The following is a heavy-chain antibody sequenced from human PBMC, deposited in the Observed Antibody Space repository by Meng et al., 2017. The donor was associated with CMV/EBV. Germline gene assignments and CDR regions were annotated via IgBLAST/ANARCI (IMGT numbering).Heavy chain of an antibody. CDR2: IIPIFGTA. V-gene: IGHV1-69*12. CDR3: ARGYYDSSGYYYRGGYYFDY. CDR1: GGTFSSYA. J-gene: IGHJ4*02. D-gene: IGHD3-22*01. Sequence: VRLVQSGAEVKKPGSSVKVSCKASGGTFSSYAISWVRQAPGQGLEWMGGIIPIFGTANYAQKFQGRVTITADESTSTAYMELSSLRSEDTAVYYCARGYYDSSGYYYRGGYYFDYWGQGTLVTVSS.